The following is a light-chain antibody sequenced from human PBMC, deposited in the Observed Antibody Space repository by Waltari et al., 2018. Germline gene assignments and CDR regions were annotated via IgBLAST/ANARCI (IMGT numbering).Light chain of an antibody. CDR2: RDD. Sequence: QSVLTQPPSVSGAPGQSGTNSCTGSSSNIGAGYDVHWYQQIPGSAPKVLIYRDDNRPSGVPGRFSGSKSGTSASLSVTGLHVEDEADYFCQSYDRDLNAVLFGGGTKLTVL. CDR3: QSYDRDLNAVL. V-gene: IGLV1-40*01. J-gene: IGLJ2*01. CDR1: SSNIGAGYD.